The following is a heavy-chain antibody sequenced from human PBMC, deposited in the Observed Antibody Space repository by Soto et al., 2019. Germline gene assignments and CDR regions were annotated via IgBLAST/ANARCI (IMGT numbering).Heavy chain of an antibody. D-gene: IGHD6-13*01. Sequence: QLQLQESGPGLVKPSETLSLTCTVSGGSISSSSYYWGWIRQPPGKGLEWIGSIYYSGSTYYNPSLKSRVTISVDTSKNQFSLKLSAVTAADTAVYYCARMAAASRPKGWFDPWGQGTLVTVSS. CDR2: IYYSGST. V-gene: IGHV4-39*01. J-gene: IGHJ5*02. CDR1: GGSISSSSYY. CDR3: ARMAAASRPKGWFDP.